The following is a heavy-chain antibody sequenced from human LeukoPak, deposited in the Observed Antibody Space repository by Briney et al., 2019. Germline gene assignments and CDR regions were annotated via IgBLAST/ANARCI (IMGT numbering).Heavy chain of an antibody. J-gene: IGHJ3*02. Sequence: PRGSLRLSCAASGFTFSGHGMRWVRQAPGKGLEWVAAVSGSSDTTYYADSVKGRFTISRDNSKNTLYLQMNSLRAEDTAVYYCAKDAVAEGAFDIWGQGTMVTVSS. V-gene: IGHV3-23*01. CDR1: GFTFSGHG. CDR3: AKDAVAEGAFDI. CDR2: VSGSSDTT.